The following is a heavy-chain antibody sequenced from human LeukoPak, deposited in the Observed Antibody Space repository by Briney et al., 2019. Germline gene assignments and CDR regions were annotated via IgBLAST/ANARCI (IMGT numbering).Heavy chain of an antibody. V-gene: IGHV4-61*02. CDR1: GGSISSGSYY. CDR3: AREAKYYDILTGYYTESPDY. J-gene: IGHJ4*02. CDR2: IYTSGST. D-gene: IGHD3-9*01. Sequence: SETLSLTCTVSGGSISSGSYYWSWIRQPAGKGLEWIGRIYTSGSTNYNPSLKSRVTIAVDTSKNQFSLKLSSVTAADTAVYYCAREAKYYDILTGYYTESPDYWGQGTLVTVSS.